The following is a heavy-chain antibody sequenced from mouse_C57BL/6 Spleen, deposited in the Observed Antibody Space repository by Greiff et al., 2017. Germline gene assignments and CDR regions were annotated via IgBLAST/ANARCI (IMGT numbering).Heavy chain of an antibody. CDR1: GFTFSDYY. D-gene: IGHD3-3*01. CDR3: AREPGHHYFDY. V-gene: IGHV5-16*01. CDR2: INYDGSST. J-gene: IGHJ2*01. Sequence: EVKLVESEGGLVQPGSSMKLSCTASGFTFSDYYMAWVRQVPEKGLEWVANINYDGSSTYFLDSLKSRFIISRDNAKNILYLQMSSLKSEDTATYYCAREPGHHYFDYWRQGTTLTVSS.